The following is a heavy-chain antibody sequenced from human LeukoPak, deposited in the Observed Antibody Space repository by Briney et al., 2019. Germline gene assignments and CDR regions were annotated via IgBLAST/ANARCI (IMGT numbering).Heavy chain of an antibody. V-gene: IGHV4-59*08. CDR1: GGSISSSY. Sequence: SETLSLTCTVSGGSISSSYWTWIRQPPGGGLEWIGYIYYSGSTNYNPSLKSRVTISVDTSKNQFSLKLTSATAADTAVYYCSRQRGGSPFDYWGQGALVTVSS. J-gene: IGHJ4*02. CDR2: IYYSGST. CDR3: SRQRGGSPFDY. D-gene: IGHD1-26*01.